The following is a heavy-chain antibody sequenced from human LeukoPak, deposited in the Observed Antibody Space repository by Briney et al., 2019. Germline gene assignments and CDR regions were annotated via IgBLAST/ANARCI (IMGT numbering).Heavy chain of an antibody. V-gene: IGHV1-46*01. J-gene: IGHJ3*02. CDR3: ARDHLPYGDYEFVAFDI. D-gene: IGHD4-17*01. CDR2: INPSGGST. CDR1: GYTFTSYY. Sequence: ASVKVSCKASGYTFTSYYMHWVRQAPGQGLEWMGIINPSGGSTSYAQKFQGRVTMTRDTSTSTVYMELSSLRSEDTAVYYCARDHLPYGDYEFVAFDIWGQGTMVTVSS.